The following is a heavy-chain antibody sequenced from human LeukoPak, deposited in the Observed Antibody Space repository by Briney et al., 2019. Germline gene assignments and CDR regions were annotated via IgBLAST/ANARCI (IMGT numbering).Heavy chain of an antibody. Sequence: SETLSLTCTVSGGSISSGGYYWSWIRQPPGKGLEWIGYIYYSGSTNYNPSLKSRVTISVDTSKNQFSLKLSSVTAADTAVYYCARGYSSGYGGPFEYFQHWGQGTLVTVSS. D-gene: IGHD6-19*01. V-gene: IGHV4-61*08. CDR3: ARGYSSGYGGPFEYFQH. CDR1: GGSISSGGYY. J-gene: IGHJ1*01. CDR2: IYYSGST.